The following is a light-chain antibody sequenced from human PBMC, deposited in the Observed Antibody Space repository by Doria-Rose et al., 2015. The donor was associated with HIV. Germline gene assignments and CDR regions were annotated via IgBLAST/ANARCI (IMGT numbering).Light chain of an antibody. CDR3: QQYSQWLPYT. J-gene: IGKJ2*01. CDR2: RAS. V-gene: IGKV3-15*01. CDR1: QGIGSD. Sequence: EIVMTQSPATLSVSPGERATLPCRASQGIGSDLAWYQQKPGQAPRLLIYRASIRATGIPPRFTGGGSGTEFTLTISSLQSEDFAVYFCQQYSQWLPYTFGQGTKLEVK.